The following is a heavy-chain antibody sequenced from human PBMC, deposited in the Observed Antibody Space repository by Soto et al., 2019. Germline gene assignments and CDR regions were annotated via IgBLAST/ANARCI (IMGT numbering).Heavy chain of an antibody. D-gene: IGHD4-4*01. Sequence: GGSLRLSCAASGFMFSGYSMNWVRQAPGKGLEWVSSITSSSTYIYYADSVKGRFTISRDNAKSSLYLQMNSLRADDTAVYYCAGTTVTPRPPYYYYAMDVWGQGT. CDR3: AGTTVTPRPPYYYYAMDV. CDR1: GFMFSGYS. J-gene: IGHJ6*02. V-gene: IGHV3-21*01. CDR2: ITSSSTYI.